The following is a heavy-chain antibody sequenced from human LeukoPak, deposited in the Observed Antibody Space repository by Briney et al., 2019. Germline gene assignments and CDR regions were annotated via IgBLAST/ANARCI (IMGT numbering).Heavy chain of an antibody. D-gene: IGHD2-2*01. V-gene: IGHV3-30*18. CDR3: AKDRDVEVVPGGIRQAFDY. CDR1: GFPLSSYR. CDR2: ISCEGGNK. Sequence: GGSLRLPCAASGFPLSSYRMHWVPRARGWGREGVEAISCEGGNKNYADSVKGQFPISRDNSKNTLYMEMNSLRSEDTSVYYCAKDRDVEVVPGGIRQAFDYWGQGTLVTVSS. J-gene: IGHJ4*02.